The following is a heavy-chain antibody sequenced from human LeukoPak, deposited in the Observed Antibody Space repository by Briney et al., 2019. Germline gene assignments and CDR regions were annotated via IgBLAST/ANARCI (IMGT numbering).Heavy chain of an antibody. J-gene: IGHJ3*02. D-gene: IGHD1-26*01. CDR2: IYSDGRT. CDR3: ARDLREHGVFDI. Sequence: GGSLRLSCAASGFTFTNYAMTWVRQAPGKGLEWVSEIYSDGRTYYAASVKGRFSISRDNSKNTVYLQVNSLRAEDTALYYCARDLREHGVFDIWGQGTMVTVSS. CDR1: GFTFTNYA. V-gene: IGHV3-23*03.